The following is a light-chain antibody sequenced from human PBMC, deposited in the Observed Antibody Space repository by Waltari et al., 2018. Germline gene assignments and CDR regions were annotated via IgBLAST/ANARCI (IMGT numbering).Light chain of an antibody. V-gene: IGKV1-39*01. CDR3: QQSYTTPMYT. CDR1: QSINNY. Sequence: DIQMTQSPSSLSASVGDRVIITCRASQSINNYLNWYQQKPGKAPKLLIHAASSLQSGVPSSFSGSGSGTDFTLTISNLQPEDFATYYCQQSYTTPMYTFGQGTKLEIK. CDR2: AAS. J-gene: IGKJ2*01.